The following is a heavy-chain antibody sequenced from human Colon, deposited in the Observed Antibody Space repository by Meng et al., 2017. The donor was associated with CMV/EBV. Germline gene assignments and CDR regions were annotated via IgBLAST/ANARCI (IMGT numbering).Heavy chain of an antibody. Sequence: GASLKISCAASGFTVSSNHMSWVRQAPGKGLEWVSRIDAGDATFYADSVRGRFSISRDSSKNTLSLQMNSLRAEDTAVYYCAGGHFDYWGQGTLVTVSS. CDR1: GFTVSSNH. J-gene: IGHJ4*02. V-gene: IGHV3-53*01. CDR3: AGGHFDY. CDR2: IDAGDAT.